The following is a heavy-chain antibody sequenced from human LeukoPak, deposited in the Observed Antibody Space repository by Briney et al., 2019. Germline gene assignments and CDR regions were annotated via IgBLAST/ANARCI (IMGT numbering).Heavy chain of an antibody. J-gene: IGHJ4*02. CDR3: ASITIFGVVNTFDY. Sequence: GGSLRLSCAASGFTFSSYAMSWVRQAPGKGLEWVSAISGSGGSTYYADSVKGRFTISRDNSKNTLYLQMNSLRAEDTAVYYRASITIFGVVNTFDYWGQGTLVTVSS. D-gene: IGHD3-3*01. CDR1: GFTFSSYA. V-gene: IGHV3-23*01. CDR2: ISGSGGST.